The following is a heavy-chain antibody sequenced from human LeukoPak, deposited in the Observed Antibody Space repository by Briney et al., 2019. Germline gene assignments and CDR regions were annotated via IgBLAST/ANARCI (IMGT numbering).Heavy chain of an antibody. J-gene: IGHJ4*02. CDR1: GVSISSYY. V-gene: IGHV4-59*01. CDR3: ARAGRYSSSWSQ. Sequence: PSETLSLTCTVTGVSISSYYWSWLRQPPGKGLQRLGYIYYSGSTNYNPSLKSPVTISVDTSKNQFSLKLSSVTAADTAVYYCARAGRYSSSWSQWGQGTLVTVSS. D-gene: IGHD6-13*01. CDR2: IYYSGST.